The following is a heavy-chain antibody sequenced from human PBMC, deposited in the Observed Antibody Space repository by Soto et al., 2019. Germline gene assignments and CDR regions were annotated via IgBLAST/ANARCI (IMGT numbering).Heavy chain of an antibody. CDR3: ARALGGWEDY. CDR1: GYTFTSYG. V-gene: IGHV1-18*01. CDR2: ISAYNGNT. J-gene: IGHJ4*02. D-gene: IGHD6-19*01. Sequence: QVQLVQSGAEVKKPGASVKVSCKASGYTFTSYGISWVRQAPGQGLEWMGWISAYNGNTYHAQKLPGXXXMXXDTSTSTAYMELRSLRSDDTAVYYCARALGGWEDYWGQGTLVTVSS.